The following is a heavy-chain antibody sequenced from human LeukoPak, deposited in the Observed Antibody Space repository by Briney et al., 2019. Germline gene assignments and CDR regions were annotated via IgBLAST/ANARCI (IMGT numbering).Heavy chain of an antibody. D-gene: IGHD3-3*01. CDR2: ISYAGTNK. V-gene: IGHV3-30*18. Sequence: GGSLRLSCAAPGFTFSAYGMHWVRQAPGKGLEWVAVISYAGTNKYYADSVKGRFTISRDNSKNTLYLQMNSLRAEDTAVYYCAKGGDDFWSGSNYWGQGTLVTVSS. J-gene: IGHJ4*02. CDR3: AKGGDDFWSGSNY. CDR1: GFTFSAYG.